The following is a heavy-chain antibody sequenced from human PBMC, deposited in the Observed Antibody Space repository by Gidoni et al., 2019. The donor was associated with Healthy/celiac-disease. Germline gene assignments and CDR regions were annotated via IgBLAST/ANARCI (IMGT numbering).Heavy chain of an antibody. CDR3: ARGSRADGMDV. Sequence: QVQLVQSGAEVKKPRASVKVSCTASGHTFTGYYLHWVRLAPGHGLEWRGWINPNSGGTNYAQKFQGWVTMTRNTSSSTAYMELSMLRSDDAAVYYCARGSRADGMDVWGQGTTVTVSS. J-gene: IGHJ6*02. CDR2: INPNSGGT. CDR1: GHTFTGYY. V-gene: IGHV1-2*04.